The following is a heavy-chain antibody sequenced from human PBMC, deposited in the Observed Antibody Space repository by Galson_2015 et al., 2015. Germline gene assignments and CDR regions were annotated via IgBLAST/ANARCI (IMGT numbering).Heavy chain of an antibody. CDR3: ASAPLRDYGDYLDY. D-gene: IGHD4-17*01. J-gene: IGHJ4*02. CDR2: INRDGSER. Sequence: SLRLSCAASGFSLSTHWMPWVRQAPGKGLEWVANINRDGSERYYVDSVKGRFTISRDNAKNSLYLQMNSLRAEDTAVYYCASAPLRDYGDYLDYWGQGALVTVSS. CDR1: GFSLSTHW. V-gene: IGHV3-7*03.